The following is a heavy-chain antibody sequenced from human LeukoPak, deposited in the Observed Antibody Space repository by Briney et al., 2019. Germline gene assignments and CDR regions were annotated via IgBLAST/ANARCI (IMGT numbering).Heavy chain of an antibody. V-gene: IGHV3-7*01. CDR3: ARALVGITMVRGVIGYFDY. CDR1: GFTFSSYW. CDR2: IKQYGSEK. J-gene: IGHJ4*02. Sequence: PGGSLRLSCAASGFTFSSYWMSWVRQAPGKGLEWVANIKQYGSEKYYVDSVKGRFTISRDNAKNSLYLQMNSLRAEDTAVYYCARALVGITMVRGVIGYFDYWGQGTLVTVSS. D-gene: IGHD3-10*01.